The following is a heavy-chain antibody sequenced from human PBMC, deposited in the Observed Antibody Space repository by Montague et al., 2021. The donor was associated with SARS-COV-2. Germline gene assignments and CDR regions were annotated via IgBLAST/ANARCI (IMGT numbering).Heavy chain of an antibody. V-gene: IGHV6-1*01. J-gene: IGHJ6*02. Sequence: CAISGDSVSSNSATWNWVRQSPSRGLEWLGRTHYRSKWYNDYAVSVRGRVTINPDTSKNQFSLQLNSVTPEDTAIYYCTSGREGNYNVIDVWGQGTTVTVSS. CDR2: THYRSKWYN. CDR3: TSGREGNYNVIDV. CDR1: GDSVSSNSAT. D-gene: IGHD1-1*01.